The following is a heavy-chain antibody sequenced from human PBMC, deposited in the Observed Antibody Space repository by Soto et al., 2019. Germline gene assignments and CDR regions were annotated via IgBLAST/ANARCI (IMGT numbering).Heavy chain of an antibody. J-gene: IGHJ5*02. CDR2: IKSKSDGGTI. D-gene: IGHD3-10*01. CDR3: TTHPGGAVTPREVPES. Sequence: AGSLRLSGAASGCTVRHALMSWVRQAPGKGLEWVGRIKSKSDGGTIDYAAPVKGRFTISRDDSKNTLYLQMNSLKTEDTAGYYCTTHPGGAVTPREVPESWGQG. CDR1: GCTVRHAL. V-gene: IGHV3-15*01.